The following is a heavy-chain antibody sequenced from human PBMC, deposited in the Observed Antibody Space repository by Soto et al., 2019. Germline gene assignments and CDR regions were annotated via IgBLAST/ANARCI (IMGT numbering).Heavy chain of an antibody. V-gene: IGHV1-18*01. CDR3: ARDPRALWCEKLKKGVDY. CDR1: DYTFPNFG. J-gene: IGHJ4*02. CDR2: ISGYNGNT. Sequence: QVQLVQSGAEVKKPGASVRVSCKAFDYTFPNFGISWVRQAPGRGLEWLGWISGYNGNTTYAQKFQGRVTMTTDTITTKAELELMRLKSEDKAVDYCARDPRALWCEKLKKGVDYWGQGTLVTVSS. D-gene: IGHD2-8*01.